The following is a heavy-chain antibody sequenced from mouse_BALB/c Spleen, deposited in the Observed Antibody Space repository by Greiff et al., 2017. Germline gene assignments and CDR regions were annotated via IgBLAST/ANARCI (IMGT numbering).Heavy chain of an antibody. V-gene: IGHV1-7*01. CDR2: INPSTGYT. CDR1: GYTFTSYW. CDR3: ARSPDLLWSYFDY. J-gene: IGHJ2*01. Sequence: VQLQQSGAELAKPGASVKMSCKASGYTFTSYWMHWVKQRPGQGLEWIGYINPSTGYTEYNQKFKDKATLTADKSSSTAYMQLSSLTSEDSAVYYCARSPDLLWSYFDYWGQGTTLTVSS. D-gene: IGHD2-1*01.